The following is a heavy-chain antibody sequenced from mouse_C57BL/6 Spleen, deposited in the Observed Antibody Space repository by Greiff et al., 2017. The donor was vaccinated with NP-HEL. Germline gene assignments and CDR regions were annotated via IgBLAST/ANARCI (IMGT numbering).Heavy chain of an antibody. CDR2: INPSTGGT. V-gene: IGHV1-42*01. J-gene: IGHJ2*01. Sequence: EVQLQQSGPELVKPGASVKISCKASGYSFTGYYMNWVKQSPEKSLEWIGEINPSTGGTTYNQKFKAKATLTVDKSSSTAYMQLKSLTSEDSAVDYCARGGLRRPGYFDYWGQGTTLTVSS. CDR3: ARGGLRRPGYFDY. D-gene: IGHD2-4*01. CDR1: GYSFTGYY.